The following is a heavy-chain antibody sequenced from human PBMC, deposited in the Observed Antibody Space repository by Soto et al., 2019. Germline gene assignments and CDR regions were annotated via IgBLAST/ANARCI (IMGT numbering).Heavy chain of an antibody. CDR1: GFTFSSYA. D-gene: IGHD2-2*01. J-gene: IGHJ4*02. V-gene: IGHV3-30-3*01. CDR3: ARERRLVVVPADIDYFDY. CDR2: ISYDGSNK. Sequence: GGSLRLSCAASGFTFSSYAMHWVRQAPGKGLEWVAVISYDGSNKYYADSVKGRFTISRDNSKNTLYLQMNSLRAEDTAVYYCARERRLVVVPADIDYFDYWGQGTLVTVSS.